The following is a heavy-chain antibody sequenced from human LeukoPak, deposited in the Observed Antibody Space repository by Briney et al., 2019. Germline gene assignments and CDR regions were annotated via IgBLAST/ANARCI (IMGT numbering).Heavy chain of an antibody. CDR3: ARQHSSSWYGNWFDP. CDR2: IIPIFGTA. J-gene: IGHJ5*02. CDR1: GGTFSSYA. D-gene: IGHD6-13*01. Sequence: ASVKVSCKASGGTFSSYAISWVRQAPGQGLEWMGGIIPIFGTANYAQKFQGRVTITADESTSTAYMELSSLRSEDTAVYYCARQHSSSWYGNWFDPWGQGTLVTVSS. V-gene: IGHV1-69*13.